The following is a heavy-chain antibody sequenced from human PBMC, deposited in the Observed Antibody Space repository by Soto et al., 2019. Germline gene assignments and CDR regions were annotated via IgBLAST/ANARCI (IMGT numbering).Heavy chain of an antibody. D-gene: IGHD6-13*01. CDR2: INSDGSST. CDR1: ECAFSGNW. Sequence: PGGSLRLSVAASECAFSGNWRHWIRQAPGKGLVWVSHINSDGSSTNYADPVKGRFTISRDNAKNTLYLQMNSLRAEDTAVYYCARPGRHSSSWFFDHWGQGTLVTVSS. J-gene: IGHJ4*02. CDR3: ARPGRHSSSWFFDH. V-gene: IGHV3-74*01.